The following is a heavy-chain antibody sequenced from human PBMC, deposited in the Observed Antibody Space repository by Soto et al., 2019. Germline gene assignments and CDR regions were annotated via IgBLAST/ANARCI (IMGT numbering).Heavy chain of an antibody. Sequence: GGSLRLSCAASGFTFSNAWMSWVRQAPGKGLEWVGRIKSKTDGGTTDYAAPVKGRFTISRDDSKNTLYLQMNSLNTEDTAVYYCTTDRGYNFFPFDYWGQGTLVTVSS. CDR2: IKSKTDGGTT. V-gene: IGHV3-15*01. CDR3: TTDRGYNFFPFDY. D-gene: IGHD6-25*01. CDR1: GFTFSNAW. J-gene: IGHJ4*02.